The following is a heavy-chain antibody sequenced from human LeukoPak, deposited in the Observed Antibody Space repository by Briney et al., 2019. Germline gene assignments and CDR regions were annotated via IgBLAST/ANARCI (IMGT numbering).Heavy chain of an antibody. Sequence: GGSLKISCKGSGYSFTNYWIGWVRQTPGKGLEWMGIIYPGDSDTRYSPSFQGQVTISVDRSSSTAYLQWSTLQASDTATYYCARFWFGELAGPDYWGQGTLVTVSS. D-gene: IGHD3-10*01. CDR3: ARFWFGELAGPDY. CDR1: GYSFTNYW. CDR2: IYPGDSDT. V-gene: IGHV5-51*01. J-gene: IGHJ4*02.